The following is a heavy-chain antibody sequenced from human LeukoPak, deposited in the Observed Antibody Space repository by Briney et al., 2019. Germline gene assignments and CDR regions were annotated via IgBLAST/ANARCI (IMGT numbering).Heavy chain of an antibody. Sequence: PGGSLRLSCAASGFTFSSYSMNWVRQAPGKGLEWVAFIRYDGSNKYYADSVKGRFTISRDNSKNTLYLQMNSLRAEDTAVYYCAKDSDYYDSSGYYYMDYWGQGTPVAVSS. V-gene: IGHV3-30*02. CDR1: GFTFSSYS. J-gene: IGHJ4*02. CDR3: AKDSDYYDSSGYYYMDY. D-gene: IGHD3-22*01. CDR2: IRYDGSNK.